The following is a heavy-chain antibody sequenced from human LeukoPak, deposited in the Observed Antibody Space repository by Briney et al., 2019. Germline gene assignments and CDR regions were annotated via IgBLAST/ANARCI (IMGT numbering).Heavy chain of an antibody. CDR3: ARSFYGDYDDAFDI. Sequence: KAGGSLRLSCAASGFTFSSYSMNWVRQAPGKGLEWVSSISSSSSYIYYADSVKGRFTISRDNAKNSLYLQMNSLRAEDTAVYYCARSFYGDYDDAFDIWGQGTMVTVSS. J-gene: IGHJ3*02. V-gene: IGHV3-21*04. D-gene: IGHD4-17*01. CDR2: ISSSSSYI. CDR1: GFTFSSYS.